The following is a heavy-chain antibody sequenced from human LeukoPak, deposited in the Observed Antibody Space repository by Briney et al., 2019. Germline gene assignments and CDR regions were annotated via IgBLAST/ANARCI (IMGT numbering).Heavy chain of an antibody. J-gene: IGHJ3*02. Sequence: SETLSLTCTVSGGSISSYYWSWIRQPPGKGLEWIGYIYYSGSTNYNPSLKSRVTISVDTSKNQFSLKRSSVTAADTAVYYCAREGECSGGSCYPNDAFDIWGQGTMVTVSS. CDR1: GGSISSYY. CDR3: AREGECSGGSCYPNDAFDI. D-gene: IGHD2-15*01. V-gene: IGHV4-59*01. CDR2: IYYSGST.